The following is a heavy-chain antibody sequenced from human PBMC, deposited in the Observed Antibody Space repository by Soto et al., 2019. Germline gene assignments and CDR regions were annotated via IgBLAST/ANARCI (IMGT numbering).Heavy chain of an antibody. D-gene: IGHD3-22*01. CDR2: IDYSGST. V-gene: IGHV4-31*03. CDR1: GGSISSGGYY. Sequence: QVQLQESGPGLVKPSQTLSLTCTVSGGSISSGGYYWSGIRQHPGKGLEWIGYIDYSGSTYYNPSLKSRVTISVDTSKNQFSLKLSSVTAADTAGYYCAREYYDSSGYTGYWGQGTLVTVSS. CDR3: AREYYDSSGYTGY. J-gene: IGHJ4*02.